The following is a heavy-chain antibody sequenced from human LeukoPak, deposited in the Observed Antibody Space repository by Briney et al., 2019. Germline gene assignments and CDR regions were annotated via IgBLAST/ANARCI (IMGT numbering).Heavy chain of an antibody. D-gene: IGHD3-22*01. Sequence: PSETLSLTCSVSGASISSFHWSWIRQPPGKGLEWIGSIYYSGSTYYNPSLKSRVTISVDTSKNQFSLKLSSVTAADTAVYYCARLTYYYDSSGYYPYYFDYWGQGTLVTVSS. V-gene: IGHV4-59*05. CDR2: IYYSGST. J-gene: IGHJ4*02. CDR1: GASISSFH. CDR3: ARLTYYYDSSGYYPYYFDY.